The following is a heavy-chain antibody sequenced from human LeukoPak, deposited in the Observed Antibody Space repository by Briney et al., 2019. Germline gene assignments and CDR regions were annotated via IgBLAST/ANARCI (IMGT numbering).Heavy chain of an antibody. Sequence: ASVKVSCKASGYTFTSYYMHWVRQAPGQGLEWMGIINPSGGSTSYAQKFQGRVTITRDTSASTAYMELSSLRSEDTAVYYCARDHYDILTVINWFDPWGQGTLVTVSS. J-gene: IGHJ5*02. D-gene: IGHD3-9*01. CDR2: INPSGGST. CDR1: GYTFTSYY. CDR3: ARDHYDILTVINWFDP. V-gene: IGHV1-46*01.